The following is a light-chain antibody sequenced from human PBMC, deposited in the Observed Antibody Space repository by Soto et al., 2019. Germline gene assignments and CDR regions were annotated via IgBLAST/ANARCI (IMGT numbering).Light chain of an antibody. V-gene: IGKV1-39*01. Sequence: DIEMTQSPSSLSASVGDRVAITCRASQTISTYLNWYHQKPGTAPKLLIYTASSLQGGVPPRFSGNGSGPLFTLTLSSLQPEDSGIYYCQQSYRRPYTFGQGTKVDIK. CDR2: TAS. CDR1: QTISTY. CDR3: QQSYRRPYT. J-gene: IGKJ2*01.